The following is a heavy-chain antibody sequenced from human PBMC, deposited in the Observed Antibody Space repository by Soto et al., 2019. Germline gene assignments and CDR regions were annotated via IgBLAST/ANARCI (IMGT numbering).Heavy chain of an antibody. CDR3: ARSYQLLYYYFDY. CDR1: GGTFSSYA. Sequence: SVKVYCKASGGTFSSYAISWVRQAPGQGLEWMGGIIPIFGTANYAQKFQGRVTITADESTSTAYMELSSLRSEDTAVYYCARSYQLLYYYFDYWGQGTPVTVS. D-gene: IGHD2-2*02. J-gene: IGHJ4*02. CDR2: IIPIFGTA. V-gene: IGHV1-69*13.